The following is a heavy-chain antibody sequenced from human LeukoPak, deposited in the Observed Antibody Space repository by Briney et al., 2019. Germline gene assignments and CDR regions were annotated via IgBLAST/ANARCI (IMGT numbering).Heavy chain of an antibody. CDR2: INSDGSST. CDR1: GFTFSSYW. J-gene: IGHJ4*02. V-gene: IGHV3-74*01. D-gene: IGHD2/OR15-2a*01. CDR3: ARDTQASRFDH. Sequence: PGGYLRLSFAAYGFTFSSYWMHWVRQAPGKGLLWVSRINSDGSSTTYADSVKGRFTISRDNAKNTLYLQMNSLRAEDTAMYYCARDTQASRFDHWGQGTLVTVSS.